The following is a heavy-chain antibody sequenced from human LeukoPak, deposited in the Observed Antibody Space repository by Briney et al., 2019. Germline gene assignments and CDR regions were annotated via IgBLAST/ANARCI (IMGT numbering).Heavy chain of an antibody. CDR3: ARHSPYSSSWYRGYFDY. V-gene: IGHV4-34*01. D-gene: IGHD6-13*01. CDR2: INHSGST. CDR1: GGSFSGYY. Sequence: SETLNLTCAVYGGSFSGYYWSWIRQPPGKGLEWIGEINHSGSTNYNPSLKSRVTISVNTSKNQFSLKPSSVTAADTAVSYCARHSPYSSSWYRGYFDYWGQGTLVTVSS. J-gene: IGHJ4*02.